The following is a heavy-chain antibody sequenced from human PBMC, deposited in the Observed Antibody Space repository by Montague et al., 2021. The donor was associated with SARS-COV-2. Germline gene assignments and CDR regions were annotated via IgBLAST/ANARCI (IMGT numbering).Heavy chain of an antibody. CDR3: AREDDNGSYWSCGNDV. D-gene: IGHD1-26*01. J-gene: IGHJ6*02. Sequence: TLSLTCTVSGGSISSGSYYWTWIRQPAGKGLEWIGRIYTSGSTNYNPSLKSRVTISVDKSKNQFSLKLSSVTAADMAVYYCAREDDNGSYWSCGNDVWGQGTTVTVSS. V-gene: IGHV4-61*02. CDR1: GGSISSGSYY. CDR2: IYTSGST.